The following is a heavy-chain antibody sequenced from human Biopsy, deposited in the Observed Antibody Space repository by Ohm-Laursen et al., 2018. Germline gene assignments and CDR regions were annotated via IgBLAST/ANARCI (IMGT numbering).Heavy chain of an antibody. CDR3: MRGGYYYDSLAYYYWFDP. Sequence: SSVKVSCMASGYTFTGYHGHWVRQAPGQGLEWMGWINAKTGDTNYAQKFQGRDTMTRDTSISTAYVDLSSLRSDDTAVYYCMRGGYYYDSLAYYYWFDPWGQGTLVTVSS. CDR1: GYTFTGYH. D-gene: IGHD3-22*01. CDR2: INAKTGDT. V-gene: IGHV1-2*02. J-gene: IGHJ5*02.